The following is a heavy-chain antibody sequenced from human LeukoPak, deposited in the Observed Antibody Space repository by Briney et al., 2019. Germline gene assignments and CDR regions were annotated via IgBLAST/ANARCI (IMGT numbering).Heavy chain of an antibody. CDR3: AKSGPYGSGSYHDY. CDR2: ISYDGSNK. CDR1: GFTFSSYG. V-gene: IGHV3-30*18. J-gene: IGHJ4*02. D-gene: IGHD3-10*01. Sequence: PGGSLRLSCAASGFTFSSYGMHWVRQAPGKGLEWVAVISYDGSNKYYADSAKGRFTISRDNSKNTLYLQMNSLRAEDTAVYYCAKSGPYGSGSYHDYWGQGTLVTVSS.